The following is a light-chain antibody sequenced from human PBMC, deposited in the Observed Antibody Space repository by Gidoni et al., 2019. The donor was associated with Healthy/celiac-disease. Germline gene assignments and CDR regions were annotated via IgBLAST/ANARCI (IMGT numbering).Light chain of an antibody. Sequence: DTVLTQSPATLSLSPGERATLSCRASQSVSSYLAWYQQKPGQAPRLLIYDASNRATGIPARFSGSGSGTDFTLTISSLEPEDFAVYYCQQRSNWPLLTFGGGTKVEIK. CDR1: QSVSSY. J-gene: IGKJ4*01. CDR2: DAS. CDR3: QQRSNWPLLT. V-gene: IGKV3-11*01.